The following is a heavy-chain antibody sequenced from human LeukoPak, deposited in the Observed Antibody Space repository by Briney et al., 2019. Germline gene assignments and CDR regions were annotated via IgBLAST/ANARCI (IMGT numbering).Heavy chain of an antibody. V-gene: IGHV3-53*01. CDR3: ARDSGRFDVFDV. CDR1: GFTVSTNY. CDR2: IYSDGRT. D-gene: IGHD3-10*01. J-gene: IGHJ3*01. Sequence: GGSLRLSCAASGFTVSTNYMSWVRQAPGKGLEWVSVIYSDGRTYYADSVKGRFTISRDNSKNTLYLQMNSLRAEDTAVYYCARDSGRFDVFDVWGQGTMVTVSS.